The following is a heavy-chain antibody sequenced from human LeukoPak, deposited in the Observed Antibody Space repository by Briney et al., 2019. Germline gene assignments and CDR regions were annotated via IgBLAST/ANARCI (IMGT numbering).Heavy chain of an antibody. J-gene: IGHJ4*02. V-gene: IGHV3-30*18. Sequence: GGSLRLSCAASGFTFSTYGMYWVRQAPGKALEWVAIISYDGNDKYYADSVKGRFSISRDNSRNTLYLQMSSLIPEDTAVYYCAKDLRGYSSGWPADYWGQGTLVTVSS. CDR3: AKDLRGYSSGWPADY. D-gene: IGHD6-19*01. CDR2: ISYDGNDK. CDR1: GFTFSTYG.